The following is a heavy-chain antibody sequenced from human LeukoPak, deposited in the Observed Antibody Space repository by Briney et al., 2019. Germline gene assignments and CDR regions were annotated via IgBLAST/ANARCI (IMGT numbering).Heavy chain of an antibody. CDR3: ARDGPSGIVVVPAAIEN. CDR1: GFTFSSYG. V-gene: IGHV3-30*02. J-gene: IGHJ4*02. Sequence: GGSLRLSCAASGFTFSSYGMHWVRQAPGKGLEWVAFIRYDGSNKYYADSVRGRFTISRDNSRNTLYLQMNSLRAEDTAVYYCARDGPSGIVVVPAAIENWGQGTLVTVSS. D-gene: IGHD2-2*02. CDR2: IRYDGSNK.